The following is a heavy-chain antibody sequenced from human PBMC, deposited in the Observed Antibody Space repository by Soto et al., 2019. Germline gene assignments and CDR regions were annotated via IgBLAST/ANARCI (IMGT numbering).Heavy chain of an antibody. CDR3: GGEGPAAVGVCMDV. CDR2: ISYDGSNK. V-gene: IGHV3-30-3*01. CDR1: GFTFSSYA. J-gene: IGHJ6*02. Sequence: QVQLVESGGGVVQPGRSLRLSCAASGFTFSSYAMHWVRQAPGKGLEWVAVISYDGSNKYYADSVKGRFTISRDNSKNALYLQTDSMGAEDTAVYYCGGEGPAAVGVCMDVWGRGTTVTVSS. D-gene: IGHD1-26*01.